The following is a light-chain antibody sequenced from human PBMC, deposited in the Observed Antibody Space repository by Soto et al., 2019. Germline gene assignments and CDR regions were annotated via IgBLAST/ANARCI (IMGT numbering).Light chain of an antibody. V-gene: IGLV2-14*01. CDR1: SSDVGGYNY. CDR2: EVS. Sequence: QSVLTQPASVSGPPGQSITISCTGTSSDVGGYNYVSWYQQHPGKAPKLMIYEVSNRPSGVSNRFSGSKSGNAASLTISGLQAEDEADYYCSSYTGSSTLYVFGTGTKVTVL. J-gene: IGLJ1*01. CDR3: SSYTGSSTLYV.